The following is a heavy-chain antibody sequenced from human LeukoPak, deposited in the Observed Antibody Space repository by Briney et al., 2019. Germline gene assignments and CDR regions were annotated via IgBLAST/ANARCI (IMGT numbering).Heavy chain of an antibody. D-gene: IGHD2-21*02. CDR1: GXTFSTYS. CDR3: ARDRAPYCGGDCSDAFDI. CDR2: ITTSSNYI. V-gene: IGHV3-21*01. J-gene: IGHJ3*02. Sequence: GGSLRLSCAASGXTFSTYSMNWVRQAPGKGLEWVSSITTSSNYIYYADSVKGRFTISRDNAKNSLYLQMNSLRAEDTAVYYRARDRAPYCGGDCSDAFDIWGQGTMVTVSS.